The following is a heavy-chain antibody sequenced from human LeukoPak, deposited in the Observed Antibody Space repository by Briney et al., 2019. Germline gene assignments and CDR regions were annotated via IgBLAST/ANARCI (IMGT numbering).Heavy chain of an antibody. J-gene: IGHJ3*02. CDR1: GYTLTDLS. D-gene: IGHD6-19*01. CDR2: FDPEAGET. V-gene: IGHV1-24*01. Sequence: GASVKVSCKVSGYTLTDLSMHWVRQTPGSGPEWMGGFDPEAGETVYAQKFQGRVTMTDDTSTDTAYMELSSLRSEDTAVYYCAADSRRSSGRFLPDRFDIWGQGTKVTVSS. CDR3: AADSRRSSGRFLPDRFDI.